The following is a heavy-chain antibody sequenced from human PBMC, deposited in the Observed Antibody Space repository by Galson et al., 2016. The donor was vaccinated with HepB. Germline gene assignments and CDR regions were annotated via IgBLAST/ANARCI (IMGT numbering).Heavy chain of an antibody. CDR1: GGSISSDYY. J-gene: IGHJ5*02. D-gene: IGHD3-3*01. V-gene: IGHV4-39*01. CDR3: SRVLRRYDFWQSGYFGPSFDP. CDR2: IYSSEGT. Sequence: SETLSLTCIVSGGSISSDYYWGWIRQPPGRGLEWIGSIYSSEGTYYNPSLKSRVTISVDTSKNQFSLRLNFVTAADTAVYYLSRVLRRYDFWQSGYFGPSFDPWGQGTLVTVSS.